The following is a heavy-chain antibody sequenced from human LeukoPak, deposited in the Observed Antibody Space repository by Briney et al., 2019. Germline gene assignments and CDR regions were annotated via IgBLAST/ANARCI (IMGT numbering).Heavy chain of an antibody. V-gene: IGHV3-7*03. D-gene: IGHD1-26*01. J-gene: IGHJ4*02. CDR2: IKLDGSEK. Sequence: PGGSLRLPCAASGFTFSSYAMHWVRQAPGKGLEWVANIKLDGSEKNYVDSVKGRFTISRDNSKNTLYLQMNSLRAEDTAVYYCAKEDHSGSYYYFDYWGQGTLVTVSS. CDR1: GFTFSSYA. CDR3: AKEDHSGSYYYFDY.